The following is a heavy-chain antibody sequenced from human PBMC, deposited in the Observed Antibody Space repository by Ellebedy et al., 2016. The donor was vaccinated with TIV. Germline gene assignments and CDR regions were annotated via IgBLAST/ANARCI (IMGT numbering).Heavy chain of an antibody. CDR1: GFTFSSYG. CDR2: IKQDGSER. V-gene: IGHV3-7*01. CDR3: TRDGRGGVSGSYY. Sequence: GGSLRLSCAASGFTFSSYGMHWVRQAPGKGLEWVANIKQDGSERYYVDSVKGRFTISRDNAKKSLSLQMNSLRAEDTAVYYCTRDGRGGVSGSYYWGQGTLVTVSA. D-gene: IGHD1-26*01. J-gene: IGHJ4*02.